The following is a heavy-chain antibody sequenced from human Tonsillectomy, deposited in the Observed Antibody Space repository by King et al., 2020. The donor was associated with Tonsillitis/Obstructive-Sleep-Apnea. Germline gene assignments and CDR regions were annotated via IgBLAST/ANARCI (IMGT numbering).Heavy chain of an antibody. Sequence: QVQLVESGGGVVQPGGSLRLSCAASGFTFSSYSMHWVRQAPGKGLEWVAVISSDGSQKYYADSVKGRFSVSRDNSNKALYLQMNSLRAEDTAVYYCASPTGYCSSIYCPMDYWGQGTLVTVSS. CDR1: GFTFSSYS. D-gene: IGHD2-2*01. J-gene: IGHJ4*02. CDR3: ASPTGYCSSIYCPMDY. V-gene: IGHV3-30-3*01. CDR2: ISSDGSQK.